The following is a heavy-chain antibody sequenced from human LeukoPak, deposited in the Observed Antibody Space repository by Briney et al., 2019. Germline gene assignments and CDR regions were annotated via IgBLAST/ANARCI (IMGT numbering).Heavy chain of an antibody. J-gene: IGHJ6*04. Sequence: GRSLRLSCAASGFTSSSYSMNWVRQAAGHGLEWVSYISSSGSTIYYADSVKGRFTISRDNAKNSLYLQMNSLRAEDTAVYYCAELGITMIGGVWGKGTTVTVSS. CDR1: GFTSSSYS. CDR2: ISSSGSTI. V-gene: IGHV3-48*04. D-gene: IGHD3-10*02. CDR3: AELGITMIGGV.